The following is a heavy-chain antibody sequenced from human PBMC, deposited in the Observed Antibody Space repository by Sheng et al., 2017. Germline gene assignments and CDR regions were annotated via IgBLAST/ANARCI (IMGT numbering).Heavy chain of an antibody. Sequence: QVQLVESGGGVVQPGRSLRLSCAASGFTFSSYAMHWVRQAPGKGLEWVAVISYDGSNKYYADSVKGRFTISRDNSKNTLYLQMNSLRAEDTAVYYCAGDPYYYGSGALDYWGQGTLVTVSS. V-gene: IGHV3-30*04. J-gene: IGHJ4*02. CDR1: GFTFSSYA. CDR2: ISYDGSNK. D-gene: IGHD3-10*01. CDR3: AGDPYYYGSGALDY.